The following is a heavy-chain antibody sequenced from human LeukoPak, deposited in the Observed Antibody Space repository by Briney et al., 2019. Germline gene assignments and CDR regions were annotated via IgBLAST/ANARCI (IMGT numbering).Heavy chain of an antibody. CDR2: IYYSGST. V-gene: IGHV4-39*01. D-gene: IGHD6-19*01. CDR1: GGSISSSSYY. Sequence: LETLSLTCTVSGGSISSSSYYWGWIRQPPGKGLEWIGSIYYSGSTYYNPSLKSRVTISVDTSKNQFSLKLSSVTAADTAVYYCARHSYSSGWYSDYWGQGTLVTVSS. CDR3: ARHSYSSGWYSDY. J-gene: IGHJ4*02.